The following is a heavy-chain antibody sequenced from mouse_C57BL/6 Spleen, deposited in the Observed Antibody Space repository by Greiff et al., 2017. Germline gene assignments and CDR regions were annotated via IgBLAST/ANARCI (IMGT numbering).Heavy chain of an antibody. J-gene: IGHJ3*01. CDR1: GYTFTSYW. CDR3: ARRKDYCWFAY. CDR2: LNPSNGGT. Sequence: QVQLQQPGPELVKPGASVKLSCKASGYTFTSYWMHWVKQRPGQGLEWIGNLNPSNGGTTYNEKIKSKATLTVDKSSSTAYMQLSSLTSEDSAVYYCARRKDYCWFAYWGQGTLVTVSA. D-gene: IGHD1-1*01. V-gene: IGHV1-53*01.